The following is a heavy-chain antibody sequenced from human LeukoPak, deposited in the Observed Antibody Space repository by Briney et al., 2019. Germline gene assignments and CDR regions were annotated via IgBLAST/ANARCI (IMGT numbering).Heavy chain of an antibody. Sequence: ASVRVSCKASGYIFTNYGLTWVRQAPGQGLEWLGWINSNNGNTNYAQKLQGRVTMTRDTSTTTAYMELRSLRSEDTAVYYCARGLPGLRFLEWAFDIWGQGTMVTVSS. V-gene: IGHV1-18*01. CDR3: ARGLPGLRFLEWAFDI. CDR2: INSNNGNT. D-gene: IGHD3-3*01. J-gene: IGHJ3*02. CDR1: GYIFTNYG.